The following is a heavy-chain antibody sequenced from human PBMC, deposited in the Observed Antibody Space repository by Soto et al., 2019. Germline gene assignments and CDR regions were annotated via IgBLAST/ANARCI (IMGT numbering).Heavy chain of an antibody. CDR3: ARGVRESKLRYFDWLPSPGMYYFDY. V-gene: IGHV3-33*01. J-gene: IGHJ4*02. CDR1: GFTFSSYG. D-gene: IGHD3-9*01. CDR2: IWYDGSNK. Sequence: GGSLRVSCAASGFTFSSYGMHWVRQAPGKGLEWVAVIWYDGSNKYYADSVKGRFTISRDNSKNTLYLQMNSLRAEDTAVYYCARGVRESKLRYFDWLPSPGMYYFDYWGQGT.